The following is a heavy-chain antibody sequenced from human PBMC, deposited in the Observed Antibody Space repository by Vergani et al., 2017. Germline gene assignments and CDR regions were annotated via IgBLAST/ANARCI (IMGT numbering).Heavy chain of an antibody. CDR2: ISLDGGST. Sequence: EVQLVESGGVVVQPGGSLRLSCAASGFTFDDYTMHWVRQAPGKGLEWVSLISLDGGSTYYADSVKGRFTISRDNSKNSLYLQMNSLRTEDTALYYCAKASGDGYDCPAEYFQHWGQGTLVTVSS. J-gene: IGHJ1*01. CDR3: AKASGDGYDCPAEYFQH. CDR1: GFTFDDYT. V-gene: IGHV3-43*01. D-gene: IGHD5-12*01.